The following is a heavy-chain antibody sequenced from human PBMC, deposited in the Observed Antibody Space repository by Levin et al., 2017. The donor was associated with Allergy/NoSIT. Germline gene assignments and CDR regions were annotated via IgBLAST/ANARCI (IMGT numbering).Heavy chain of an antibody. CDR2: ITTYTGHT. CDR1: GYSFTSYG. Sequence: ASVKVSCKASGYSFTSYGISWVRQAPGQGLEWMGCITTYTGHTSYAQNFQGRVTMTTDTSTTTAYMELRSLRSDDTAVYYCARSETHVVTAILRVDGMDVWGQGSTVTVSS. V-gene: IGHV1-18*01. CDR3: ARSETHVVTAILRVDGMDV. D-gene: IGHD2-21*02. J-gene: IGHJ6*01.